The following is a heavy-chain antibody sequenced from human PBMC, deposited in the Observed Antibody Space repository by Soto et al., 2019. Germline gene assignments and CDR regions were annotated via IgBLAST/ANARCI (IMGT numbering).Heavy chain of an antibody. CDR2: ISGSGRPI. V-gene: IGHV3-23*01. Sequence: PGGSLRLSCAASGLDFSREVMCWVRQAPGKGLEWVSSISGSGRPIYHADSMRGRFAISRDKSKNSLYLQLNILRVDATAVYYCAKVGPPYYYGMDVWGQGTTVTVSS. D-gene: IGHD1-26*01. J-gene: IGHJ6*02. CDR3: AKVGPPYYYGMDV. CDR1: GLDFSREV.